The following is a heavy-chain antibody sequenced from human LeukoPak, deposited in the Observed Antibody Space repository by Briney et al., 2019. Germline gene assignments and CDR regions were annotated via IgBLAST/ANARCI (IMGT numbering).Heavy chain of an antibody. CDR1: GYSISSGCY. D-gene: IGHD2-2*01. Sequence: SETLSLTCAVSGYSISSGCYWGWIRQPPGKGLEWIGSIYHSGSTYYNPSLKSRVTISVDTSKNQFSLKLSSVTAADTAVYYCARHRYCSSTSCYRGYFDYWGQGTLVTVSS. V-gene: IGHV4-38-2*01. CDR2: IYHSGST. J-gene: IGHJ4*02. CDR3: ARHRYCSSTSCYRGYFDY.